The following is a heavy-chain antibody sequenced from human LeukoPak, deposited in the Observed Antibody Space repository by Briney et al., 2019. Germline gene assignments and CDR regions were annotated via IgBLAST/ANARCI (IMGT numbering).Heavy chain of an antibody. CDR2: IHNSGRT. Sequence: SETLSLTCSVSGGSASSYSWSWIRHSPGQGLEWIGYIHNSGRTNYTPSLKSRVTGFVDTSKNQVSLRLSSVTAADTAVYYCARHGTISSESYFDYWGQGALVTVSS. CDR3: ARHGTISSESYFDY. V-gene: IGHV4-59*08. J-gene: IGHJ4*02. CDR1: GGSASSYS. D-gene: IGHD1-14*01.